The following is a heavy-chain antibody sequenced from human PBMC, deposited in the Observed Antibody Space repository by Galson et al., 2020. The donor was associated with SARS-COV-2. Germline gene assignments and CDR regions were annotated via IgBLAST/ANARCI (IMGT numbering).Heavy chain of an antibody. Sequence: GESLKISCAASGFTFSSYAMHWVRQAPGKGLEWVAVISYDGSNKYYADSVKGRFTISRDNSKNTLYLQMNSLRAEDTAVYYCARQPLWELLSCFDYWGQGTLVTVSS. D-gene: IGHD1-26*01. J-gene: IGHJ4*02. V-gene: IGHV3-30*04. CDR2: ISYDGSNK. CDR1: GFTFSSYA. CDR3: ARQPLWELLSCFDY.